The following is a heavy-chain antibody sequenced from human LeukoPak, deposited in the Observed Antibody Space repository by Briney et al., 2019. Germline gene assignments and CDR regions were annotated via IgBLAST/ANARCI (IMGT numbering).Heavy chain of an antibody. CDR2: ISNSGST. Sequence: NASETLSLTCTVSGGSINNSTYYWGWIRQPPGKGLEWIGSISNSGSTYYNPSLKSRLTTSLDTSKNQFSLKLRSVTAADTAVYDCARDYVVDSTLVAFFDYWGQGMLGTVTP. CDR3: ARDYVVDSTLVAFFDY. J-gene: IGHJ4*02. D-gene: IGHD2-8*02. CDR1: GGSINNSTYY. V-gene: IGHV4-39*07.